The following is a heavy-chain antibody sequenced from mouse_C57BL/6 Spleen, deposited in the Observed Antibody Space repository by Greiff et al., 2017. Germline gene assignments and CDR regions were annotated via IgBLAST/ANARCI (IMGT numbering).Heavy chain of an antibody. J-gene: IGHJ2*01. Sequence: EVQLQQSGAELVRPGASVKLSCTASGFNIKDYYMHWVKQRPEQGLAWIGRIDPEAGDTEYAPKFQGKATMTADTSSNTAYLQLSSLTSEDTAVYYCTTGYGSSHYFDYWGQGTTLTVSS. V-gene: IGHV14-1*01. CDR1: GFNIKDYY. CDR3: TTGYGSSHYFDY. D-gene: IGHD1-1*01. CDR2: IDPEAGDT.